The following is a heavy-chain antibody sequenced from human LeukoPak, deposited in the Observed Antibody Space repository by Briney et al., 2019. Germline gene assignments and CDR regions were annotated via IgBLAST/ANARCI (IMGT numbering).Heavy chain of an antibody. CDR3: AKELWFGTLDY. Sequence: GRSLRLSCAASGFTFSTFGMHWVRQAPGKGLEWVAVISYDGNSKFYADSVKGRFTISRDNSKNTVFLQMNSLRAEDTAVYYCAKELWFGTLDYWGQGTLVTVSS. J-gene: IGHJ4*02. CDR2: ISYDGNSK. CDR1: GFTFSTFG. V-gene: IGHV3-30*18. D-gene: IGHD3-10*01.